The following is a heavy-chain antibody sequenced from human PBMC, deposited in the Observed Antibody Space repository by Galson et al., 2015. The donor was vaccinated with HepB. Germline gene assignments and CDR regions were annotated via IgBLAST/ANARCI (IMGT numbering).Heavy chain of an antibody. V-gene: IGHV4-4*07. J-gene: IGHJ4*02. Sequence: SETLSLTCTVSGGSISSYYWSWIRQPAGKGLEWIGRIYTSGSTNYNPSLKSRVTMSVDTSKNQFSLKLSSVTAADTAVYYCARDVMGVGSGSYHFDYWGQGTLVTVSS. CDR3: ARDVMGVGSGSYHFDY. CDR2: IYTSGST. D-gene: IGHD3-10*01. CDR1: GGSISSYY.